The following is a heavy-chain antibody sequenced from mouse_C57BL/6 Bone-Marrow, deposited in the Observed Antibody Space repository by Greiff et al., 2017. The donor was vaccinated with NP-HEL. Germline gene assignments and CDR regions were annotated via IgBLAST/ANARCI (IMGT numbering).Heavy chain of an antibody. Sequence: QVQLQQPGAELVRPGSSVKLSCKASGYTFTSYWMDWVKQRPGQGLEWIGNIYPSDSETHYNQKFKDKATLTVDKSSSTAYMQLSSLTSEDSAVYYCARGWLRLFDYWGQGTTLTVSS. D-gene: IGHD2-2*01. CDR3: ARGWLRLFDY. CDR2: IYPSDSET. CDR1: GYTFTSYW. V-gene: IGHV1-61*01. J-gene: IGHJ2*01.